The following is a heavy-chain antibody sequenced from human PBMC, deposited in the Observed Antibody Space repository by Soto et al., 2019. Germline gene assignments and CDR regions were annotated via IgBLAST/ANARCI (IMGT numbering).Heavy chain of an antibody. CDR2: FNPGGGST. J-gene: IGHJ6*01. CDR1: GYSFTTYY. CDR3: ARASGSPTYYYGLDV. Sequence: QVQLVQSGTEVKRPGASVKVSCKASGYSFTTYYMHWVRQAPGQGLEWMGIFNPGGGSTSYAQKFQGSVTMTRDTSTATVYMELSSLRSDDTAFYYCARASGSPTYYYGLDVWGQGTAVTVSS. D-gene: IGHD1-26*01. V-gene: IGHV1-46*01.